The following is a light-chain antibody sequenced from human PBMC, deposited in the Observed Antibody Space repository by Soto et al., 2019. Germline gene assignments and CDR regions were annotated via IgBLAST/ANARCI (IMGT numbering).Light chain of an antibody. CDR1: SSDIWNYNL. J-gene: IGLJ1*01. CDR2: EVN. Sequence: QSALTQPASVSGSPGQSITISCTGTSSDIWNYNLVSWYQQHPGKAPKLMIYEVNKRPSGVSNRFSGSKSGNTASLTISGLQAEDEADYYCCSYAGSSTVVLGTGTKLTVL. V-gene: IGLV2-23*02. CDR3: CSYAGSSTVV.